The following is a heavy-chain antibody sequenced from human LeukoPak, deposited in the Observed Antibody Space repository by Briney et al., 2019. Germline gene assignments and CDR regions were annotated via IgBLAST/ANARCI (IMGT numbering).Heavy chain of an antibody. D-gene: IGHD3-3*02. CDR1: GGSISSYY. CDR3: ARDSHSIGH. CDR2: IYYSGST. V-gene: IGHV4-59*01. Sequence: SETLSLTCTVSGGSISSYYWSWIRQPPGKGLEWIGYIYYSGSTNYNPPLKSRVTISVDTSKNQFSLKLSSVTAADTAVYYCARDSHSIGHWGQGTLVTVSS. J-gene: IGHJ4*02.